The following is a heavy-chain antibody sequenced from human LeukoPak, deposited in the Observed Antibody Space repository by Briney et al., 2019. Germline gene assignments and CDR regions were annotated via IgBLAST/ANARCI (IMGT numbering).Heavy chain of an antibody. D-gene: IGHD5-12*01. V-gene: IGHV3-21*01. CDR1: GFTFSSYS. J-gene: IGHJ4*02. CDR3: ARAIRDIMATKWYFDY. CDR2: ISSSSSYI. Sequence: GGSLRLSCAASGFTFSSYSMNWVRQAPGKGLEWVSSISSSSSYIYYADSVKGRFTISRANAKNSLYLQMNSLRAEDTAVYYCARAIRDIMATKWYFDYWGQGTLVTVSS.